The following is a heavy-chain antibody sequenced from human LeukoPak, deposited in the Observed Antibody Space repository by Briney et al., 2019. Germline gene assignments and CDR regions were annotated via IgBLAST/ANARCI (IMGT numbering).Heavy chain of an antibody. J-gene: IGHJ3*02. D-gene: IGHD3-22*01. CDR2: IKQDGSEK. V-gene: IGHV3-7*01. CDR1: GFTFSSYW. Sequence: GGSLRLSCAASGFTFSSYWMSWVRQAPGKGLEWVANIKQDGSEKYYVDSVKGRFTISRDNAKNSLYLQMNSLRAEDTAVYYCAREGYYYDSSGYYYVTFDIWGQGTMVTVSS. CDR3: AREGYYYDSSGYYYVTFDI.